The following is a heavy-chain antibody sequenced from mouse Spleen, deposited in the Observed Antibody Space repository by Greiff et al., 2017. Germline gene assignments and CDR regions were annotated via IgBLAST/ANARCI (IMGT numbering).Heavy chain of an antibody. D-gene: IGHD3-1*01. CDR1: GFTFSNYW. CDR2: IRLKSDNYAT. J-gene: IGHJ2*01. V-gene: IGHV6-3*01. CDR3: TEGGLFDY. Sequence: EVKVEESGGGLVQPGGSMKLSCVASGFTFSNYWMNWVRQSPEKGLEWVAQIRLKSDNYATHYAESVKGRFTISRDDSKSSVYLQMNNLRAEDTGIYYCTEGGLFDYWGQGTTLTVSS.